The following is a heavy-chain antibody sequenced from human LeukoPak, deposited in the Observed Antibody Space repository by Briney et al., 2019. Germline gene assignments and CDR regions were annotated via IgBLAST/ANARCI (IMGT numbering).Heavy chain of an antibody. CDR3: ARVMISGSYTPLTVDY. J-gene: IGHJ4*02. V-gene: IGHV4-59*01. Sequence: SETLSLTCTVSGGSISSYYWSWIRQPSGKGLEWIGYIYYSGNTNYNPSLTSRVTISVDTSKNQFSLKLSSVTAADTAVYYCARVMISGSYTPLTVDYWGQGTLVTVSS. CDR2: IYYSGNT. CDR1: GGSISSYY. D-gene: IGHD1-26*01.